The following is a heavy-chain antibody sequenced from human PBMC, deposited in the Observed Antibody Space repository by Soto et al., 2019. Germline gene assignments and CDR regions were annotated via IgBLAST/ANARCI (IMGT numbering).Heavy chain of an antibody. D-gene: IGHD3-16*01. CDR2: VIQFVGT. V-gene: IGHV4-4*02. CDR1: GGSIYTDDW. CDR3: ANWGGLNLRRLY. Sequence: QVRLQESGPGLVEPSGTLSLTCAVSGGSIYTDDWWTWVRRTPGKGLEWIGAVIQFVGTNYNPSLRSRVTISIDKSKIQLSLELTSVTAAETAVYYCANWGGLNLRRLYWGPGTLVTVSS. J-gene: IGHJ4*02.